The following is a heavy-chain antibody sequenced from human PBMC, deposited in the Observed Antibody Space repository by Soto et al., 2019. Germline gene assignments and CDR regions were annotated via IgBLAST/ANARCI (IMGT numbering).Heavy chain of an antibody. CDR1: GGTFSSYA. J-gene: IGHJ4*02. V-gene: IGHV1-69*13. CDR3: ARDRQTAMTTVTKGEFDY. CDR2: IIPIFGTA. Sequence: ASVKISCKASGGTFSSYAISWVRQAPGQGLEWMGGIIPIFGTANYAQKFQGRVTITADESTSTAYMELSSLRSEDTAVYYCARDRQTAMTTVTKGEFDYWGQGTLVTVSS. D-gene: IGHD4-17*01.